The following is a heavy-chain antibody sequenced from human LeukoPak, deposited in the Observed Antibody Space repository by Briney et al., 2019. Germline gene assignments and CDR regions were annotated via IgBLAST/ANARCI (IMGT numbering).Heavy chain of an antibody. V-gene: IGHV1-46*01. CDR2: INPSGGST. D-gene: IGHD3-22*01. CDR3: ARELGYYDSSGHHGYMDV. Sequence: ASVKVSCKASGYTFTGYYMHWVRQAPGQGLEWMGIINPSGGSTSYAQKFQGRVTMTRDMSTSTVYMELSSLRSEDTAVYYCARELGYYDSSGHHGYMDVWGKGTTVTISS. CDR1: GYTFTGYY. J-gene: IGHJ6*03.